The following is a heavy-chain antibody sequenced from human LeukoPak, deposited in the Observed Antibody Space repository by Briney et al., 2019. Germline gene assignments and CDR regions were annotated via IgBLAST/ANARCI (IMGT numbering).Heavy chain of an antibody. J-gene: IGHJ6*03. CDR3: ARVGTTVTTKNYYYYMDV. Sequence: SETLSLTCTVSGGSISSYYWSWIRQPPGKGLEWIGYIYDSGSTNYNPSLKSRVTISVDTSKNQFSLKLSSVTAADTAVYYCARVGTTVTTKNYYYYMDVWGKGTTVTISS. V-gene: IGHV4-59*01. D-gene: IGHD4-17*01. CDR1: GGSISSYY. CDR2: IYDSGST.